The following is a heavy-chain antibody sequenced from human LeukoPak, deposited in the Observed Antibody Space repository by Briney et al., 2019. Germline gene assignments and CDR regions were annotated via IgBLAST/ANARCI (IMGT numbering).Heavy chain of an antibody. Sequence: GGSLRHSRAASGFTFSSYAIHWVRQAPRKGLDWVAVISYDESNKYYAVSVKGRFTISRDNSKNTLYPQMNSLRAEDTAVYYCARPDYGDYEGGTFDYWGQGTLVTVSS. CDR2: ISYDESNK. V-gene: IGHV3-30-3*01. CDR1: GFTFSSYA. D-gene: IGHD4-17*01. J-gene: IGHJ4*02. CDR3: ARPDYGDYEGGTFDY.